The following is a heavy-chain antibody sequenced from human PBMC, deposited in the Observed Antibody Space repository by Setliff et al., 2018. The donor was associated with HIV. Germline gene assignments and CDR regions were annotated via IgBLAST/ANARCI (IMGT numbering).Heavy chain of an antibody. CDR3: AGSKGATRPSAEYFQN. J-gene: IGHJ1*01. D-gene: IGHD1-26*01. CDR2: IFYSGRT. Sequence: SETLSLTCTVSGGSVSSFYWSWIRQPPGEGLEWIGDIFYSGRTNYNPSLKSRVTISLDTSKIQFALKLSSVTTADTAIYYCAGSKGATRPSAEYFQNWGQGTLVTVSS. V-gene: IGHV4-59*02. CDR1: GGSVSSFY.